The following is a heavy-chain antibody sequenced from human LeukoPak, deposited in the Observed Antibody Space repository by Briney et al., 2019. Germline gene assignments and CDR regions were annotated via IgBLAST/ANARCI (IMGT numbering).Heavy chain of an antibody. CDR1: GFTFSSYG. CDR3: ANVLYDILTGYYGPQDY. D-gene: IGHD3-9*01. V-gene: IGHV3-30*18. J-gene: IGHJ4*02. CDR2: ISYDGSNK. Sequence: GGSLRLSCAASGFTFSSYGMHWVRQAPGKGLEWVAVISYDGSNKYYADSVKGRFTISRDNSKNTLYLQMNSLRAEDTAVYYCANVLYDILTGYYGPQDYWGQGTLVTVSS.